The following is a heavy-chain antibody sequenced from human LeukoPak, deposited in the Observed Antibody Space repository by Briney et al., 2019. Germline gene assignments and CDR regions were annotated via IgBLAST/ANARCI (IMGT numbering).Heavy chain of an antibody. Sequence: PGGSLRLSCAASGFTFSDYYMSWIRQAPGKGLEWVSYISSSSSYTNYADSVKGRFTISRDNAKNSLYMQMNSLRAEDTAVYYCARGVSTYYYYYGMDVWGKGTTVTVSS. V-gene: IGHV3-11*06. CDR3: ARGVSTYYYYYGMDV. J-gene: IGHJ6*04. CDR1: GFTFSDYY. CDR2: ISSSSSYT. D-gene: IGHD2-8*01.